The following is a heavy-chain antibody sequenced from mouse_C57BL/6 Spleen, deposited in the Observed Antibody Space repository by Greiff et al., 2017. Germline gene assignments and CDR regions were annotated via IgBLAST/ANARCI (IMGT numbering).Heavy chain of an antibody. CDR3: ARERDGYYDY. Sequence: QVQLQQSGAELVRPGTSVKVSCKASGYAFTNYLIEWVKQRPGQGLEWIGVLNPGRGGTNYNEKFKGKATLTADRSSSTAYMQLSSLTSEDSAVYFCARERDGYYDYWGQGTTLTVSS. J-gene: IGHJ2*01. D-gene: IGHD2-3*01. V-gene: IGHV1-54*01. CDR1: GYAFTNYL. CDR2: LNPGRGGT.